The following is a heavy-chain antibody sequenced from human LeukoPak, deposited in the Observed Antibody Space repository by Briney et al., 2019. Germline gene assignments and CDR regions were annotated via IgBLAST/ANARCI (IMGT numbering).Heavy chain of an antibody. V-gene: IGHV3-21*01. CDR2: ISSSSNYI. J-gene: IGHJ4*02. CDR1: GFTFSSYN. Sequence: PGGSLRLSCVASGFTFSSYNLNWVRQAPGKGLEWVSSISSSSNYIYYADSVKGRFTISRDNAKNSLYLQMNSLRAEDTAVYYCARDSFHLPYYDFWSGYPIFDYWGQGTLVTVSS. D-gene: IGHD3-3*01. CDR3: ARDSFHLPYYDFWSGYPIFDY.